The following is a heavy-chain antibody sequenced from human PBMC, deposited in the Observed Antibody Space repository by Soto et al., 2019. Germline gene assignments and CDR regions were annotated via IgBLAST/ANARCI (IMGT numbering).Heavy chain of an antibody. CDR2: ILDSGST. V-gene: IGHV4-31*03. CDR1: GGSISSGDYY. J-gene: IGHJ6*02. CDR3: ARDVVGTGGMDV. D-gene: IGHD1-1*01. Sequence: ASETLSLTCTVPGGSISSGDYYLSWIRQHPGKGLEWIGYILDSGSTYYNPSLKSRVTISVDTSKNQFSLKLSSVTAADTAVYYCARDVVGTGGMDVWGQGTTVTVSS.